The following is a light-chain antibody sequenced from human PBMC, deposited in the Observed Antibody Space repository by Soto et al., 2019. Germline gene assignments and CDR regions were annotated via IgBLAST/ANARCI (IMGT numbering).Light chain of an antibody. CDR3: QVWDSSSDQV. Sequence: SYELTQPPSVSVAPGKTARITCGGNNSGSKSVHWYQQKPGQAPVLVIYYDSDRPSGIPERFSGSNSGNTVTLTISRVEAGDEADYYCQVWDSSSDQVFGGGTKLTVL. CDR1: NSGSKS. CDR2: YDS. J-gene: IGLJ2*01. V-gene: IGLV3-21*04.